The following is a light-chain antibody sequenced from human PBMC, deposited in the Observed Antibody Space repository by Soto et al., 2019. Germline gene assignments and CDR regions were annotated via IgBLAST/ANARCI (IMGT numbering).Light chain of an antibody. CDR2: DAS. CDR3: QHYSNWLWT. J-gene: IGKJ1*01. V-gene: IGKV3-15*01. CDR1: QSFSSK. Sequence: EIVMTQSPATLSVSPGERVSLSCRASQSFSSKLAWYQQKLGQAPRLLIYDASTRATGSPARFSGSGSGTEFTLTISSLQSEDFAVYYCQHYSNWLWTFGQGTKVEIK.